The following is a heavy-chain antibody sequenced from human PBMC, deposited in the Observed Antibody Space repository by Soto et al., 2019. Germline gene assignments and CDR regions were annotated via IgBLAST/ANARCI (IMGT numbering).Heavy chain of an antibody. CDR3: ARVSVLNSSSWTDWFDP. J-gene: IGHJ5*02. V-gene: IGHV4-59*01. CDR2: IYYSGST. CDR1: GGSISSYY. Sequence: SSETLSLTCTVSGGSISSYYWSWIRQPPGKGLEWIGYIYYSGSTNYNPSLKSRVTISVDTSKNQFSLKLSSVTAADTAVYYCARVSVLNSSSWTDWFDPWGQGTLVTVSS. D-gene: IGHD6-13*01.